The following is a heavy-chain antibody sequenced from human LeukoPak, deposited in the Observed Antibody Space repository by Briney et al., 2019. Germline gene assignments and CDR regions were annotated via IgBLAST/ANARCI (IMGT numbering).Heavy chain of an antibody. D-gene: IGHD3-9*01. CDR1: GGTFSSYA. CDR2: IIPIFGTA. V-gene: IGHV1-69*13. Sequence: SVKVSCKASGGTFSSYAISWARQAPGQGLEWMGGIIPIFGTANYAQKFQGRVTITADESTSTAYMELSSLRSEDTAVYYCARTEAYYDILTGYWRDGFDYWGQGTLVTVSS. J-gene: IGHJ4*02. CDR3: ARTEAYYDILTGYWRDGFDY.